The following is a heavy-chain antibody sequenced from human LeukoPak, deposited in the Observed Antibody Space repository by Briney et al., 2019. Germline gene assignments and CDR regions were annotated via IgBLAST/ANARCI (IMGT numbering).Heavy chain of an antibody. CDR3: AREKKTEWTTGAFDM. Sequence: GGSLRLSCAASGFTFSDYYMSWIRQAPETGLEWLSYTSPSGGTIYYTDSVKVRFTMSRDNAQNALYLEMNRLRAEDTAVYYCAREKKTEWTTGAFDMWGQGTMVIV. CDR2: TSPSGGTI. D-gene: IGHD3-3*01. J-gene: IGHJ3*02. V-gene: IGHV3-11*01. CDR1: GFTFSDYY.